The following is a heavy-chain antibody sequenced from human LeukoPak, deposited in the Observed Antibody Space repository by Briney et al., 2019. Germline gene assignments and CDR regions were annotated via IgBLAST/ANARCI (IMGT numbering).Heavy chain of an antibody. D-gene: IGHD6-6*01. CDR1: GFTFSTYW. Sequence: PGGSLRLSCAASGFTFSTYWMHWARQDPGKGLEWVANIKQDGSEKYYVDSVKGRFTISRDNAKNSLYLQMNSLRAEDTAVYYCAREAPSIVVDYWGQGTLVTVSS. V-gene: IGHV3-7*01. J-gene: IGHJ4*02. CDR2: IKQDGSEK. CDR3: AREAPSIVVDY.